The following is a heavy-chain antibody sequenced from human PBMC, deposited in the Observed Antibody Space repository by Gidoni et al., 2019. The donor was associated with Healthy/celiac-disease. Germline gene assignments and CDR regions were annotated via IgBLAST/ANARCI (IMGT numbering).Heavy chain of an antibody. CDR1: GYTLPELS. V-gene: IGHV1-24*01. CDR3: ATRLYDSSGYYPYYYYYYGMDV. CDR2: FDPEDGET. Sequence: QVQLVQSGAEVKKPGASVKVSCKVSGYTLPELSMHWVRQAPGKGLEWMGGFDPEDGETIYAQKFQGRVTMTEDTSTDTAYMELSSLRSEDTAVYYCATRLYDSSGYYPYYYYYYGMDVWGQGTTVTVSS. D-gene: IGHD3-22*01. J-gene: IGHJ6*02.